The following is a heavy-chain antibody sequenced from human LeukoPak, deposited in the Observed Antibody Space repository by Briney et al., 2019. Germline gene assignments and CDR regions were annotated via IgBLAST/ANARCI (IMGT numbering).Heavy chain of an antibody. D-gene: IGHD2-15*01. J-gene: IGHJ5*02. CDR1: GGSISSSSYY. CDR2: IYYSGST. Sequence: SETLSLTCTVSGGSISSSSYYWGWIRQPPGKGLEWIGSIYYSGSTYYNPSLKSRVTISVDTSKNHFSLKLSSVTAADTAVYYCARDVVRWFDPWGQGTLVTVSS. CDR3: ARDVVRWFDP. V-gene: IGHV4-39*07.